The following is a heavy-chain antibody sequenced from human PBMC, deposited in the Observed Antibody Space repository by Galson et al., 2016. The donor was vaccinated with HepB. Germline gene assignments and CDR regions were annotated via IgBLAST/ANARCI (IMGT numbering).Heavy chain of an antibody. Sequence: SLRLSCAASGFTFNNYDMHWFRQAPGKGLEWVPYITRSGGTTLYADSVKGRFTISRDNAKNSLYLQMNSLRDEDTAVYYCARDVRGSEDYWGQGTVVTVSS. D-gene: IGHD1-26*01. CDR2: ITRSGGTT. J-gene: IGHJ4*02. CDR3: ARDVRGSEDY. V-gene: IGHV3-48*02. CDR1: GFTFNNYD.